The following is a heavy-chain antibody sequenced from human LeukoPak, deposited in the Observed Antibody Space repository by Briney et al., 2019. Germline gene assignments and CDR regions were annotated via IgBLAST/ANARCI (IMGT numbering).Heavy chain of an antibody. D-gene: IGHD6-13*01. CDR3: ARGAVLGSSSWHNWFDP. CDR2: ISTAGDT. Sequence: SGGSLRLSCAASGFIFSSYDMHWVRQPTGKGLEWVSAISTAGDTYYPGSVKGRFTTSRENAKNSLYLQMNSLRAGDTAVYYCARGAVLGSSSWHNWFDPWGQGSLVTVSS. V-gene: IGHV3-13*01. CDR1: GFIFSSYD. J-gene: IGHJ5*02.